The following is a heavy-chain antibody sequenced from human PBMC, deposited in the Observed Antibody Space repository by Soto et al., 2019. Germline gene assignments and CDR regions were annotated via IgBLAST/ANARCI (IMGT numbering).Heavy chain of an antibody. J-gene: IGHJ6*02. D-gene: IGHD2-2*01. CDR2: IWYDGSNK. CDR3: ARAWSIGYCISTSCYGSLYGMDV. CDR1: GFTFSSYG. Sequence: PGGSLRLSCAASGFTFSSYGMHWVRQAPGKGLEGVAVIWYDGSNKYYADSVKGRFTISRDNSKNTLYLQMNSLRAEDTAVYYCARAWSIGYCISTSCYGSLYGMDVWGQGTTVTVSS. V-gene: IGHV3-33*01.